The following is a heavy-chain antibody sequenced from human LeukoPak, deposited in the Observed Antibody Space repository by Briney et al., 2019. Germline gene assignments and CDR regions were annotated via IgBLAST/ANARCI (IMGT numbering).Heavy chain of an antibody. CDR3: ARGGNSGWYSA. J-gene: IGHJ5*02. CDR1: GFTFSAYY. Sequence: GGSLRLSCAASGFTFSAYYMSWIRQAPGKGLEWISYISGGGTIIYYADSVKGRFTISRDNAKNSLYLQMNSLRAEDTAVYYCARGGNSGWYSAWDQGTLVTVSS. CDR2: ISGGGTII. V-gene: IGHV3-11*04. D-gene: IGHD6-19*01.